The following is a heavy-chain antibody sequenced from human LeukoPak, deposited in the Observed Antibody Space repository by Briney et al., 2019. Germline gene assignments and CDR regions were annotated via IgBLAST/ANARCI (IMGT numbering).Heavy chain of an antibody. CDR2: IYGGGNT. CDR1: GGSIGSYY. D-gene: IGHD3-22*01. Sequence: SQTLSLTCTVSGGSIGSYYWSWIRQPAGKGLEWSGRIYGGGNTNYNPSLKSRVTMSVDTSKNQFSLKMNSVTAADTAVYYCARGHYDSSSYYPSFDYWGQGTLVTVSS. J-gene: IGHJ4*02. V-gene: IGHV4-4*07. CDR3: ARGHYDSSSYYPSFDY.